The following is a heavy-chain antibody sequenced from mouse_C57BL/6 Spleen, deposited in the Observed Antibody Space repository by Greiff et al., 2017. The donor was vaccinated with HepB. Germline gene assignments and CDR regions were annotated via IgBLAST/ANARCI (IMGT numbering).Heavy chain of an antibody. D-gene: IGHD2-14*01. CDR1: GYTFTSYW. J-gene: IGHJ1*03. V-gene: IGHV1-64*01. CDR3: ARVGTGRYFDV. CDR2: IHPNSGST. Sequence: QVHVKQPGAELVKPGASVKLSCKASGYTFTSYWMHWVKQRPGQGLEWIGMIHPNSGSTNYNEKFKSKATLTVDKSSSTAYMQLSSLTSEDSAVYYCARVGTGRYFDVWGTGTTVTVSS.